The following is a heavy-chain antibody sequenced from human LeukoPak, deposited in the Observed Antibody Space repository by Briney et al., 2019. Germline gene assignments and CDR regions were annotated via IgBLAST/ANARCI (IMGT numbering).Heavy chain of an antibody. Sequence: PGASLRLSYAASGFTFSSYAMSWVRQAPGKGLEWVSAISGSGGSTYYADSVKGRFTISRDNSKNTLYLQMNSLRAEDTAVYYCAKAGDIVVVPALWGQGTTVTVSS. J-gene: IGHJ6*02. CDR1: GFTFSSYA. V-gene: IGHV3-23*01. D-gene: IGHD2-2*01. CDR2: ISGSGGST. CDR3: AKAGDIVVVPAL.